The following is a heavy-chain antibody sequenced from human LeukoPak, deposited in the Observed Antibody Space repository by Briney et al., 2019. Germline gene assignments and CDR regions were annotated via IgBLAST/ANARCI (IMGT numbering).Heavy chain of an antibody. CDR1: GYTFISYG. D-gene: IGHD3-22*01. CDR2: ISAHNGNT. V-gene: IGHV1-18*01. Sequence: ASVKVSCKASGYTFISYGISWVRQAPGRGLEWMGWISAHNGNTNYAQKLQGRVTMTKDTSTTTAYMELRSLRSDDTAIYYCARGPGEGGSSGYYYGKPEDPAEYYFDFWGQGTLVTVSS. J-gene: IGHJ4*02. CDR3: ARGPGEGGSSGYYYGKPEDPAEYYFDF.